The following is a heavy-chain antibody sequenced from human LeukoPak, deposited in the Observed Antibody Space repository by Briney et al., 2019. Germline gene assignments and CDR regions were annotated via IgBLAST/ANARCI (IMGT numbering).Heavy chain of an antibody. J-gene: IGHJ4*02. V-gene: IGHV3-21*04. CDR2: ISISSTYI. Sequence: PGGSLRLSCAASGFTFSRFSMNWVRQAPGKGLEWVSSISISSTYIYYADSVKGRFTISRDNAKNPLYLQMNSLRAEDTAMYYCARPTWAATGTTEGFLYFDYWGQGTLVTVSS. CDR1: GFTFSRFS. CDR3: ARPTWAATGTTEGFLYFDY. D-gene: IGHD1-1*01.